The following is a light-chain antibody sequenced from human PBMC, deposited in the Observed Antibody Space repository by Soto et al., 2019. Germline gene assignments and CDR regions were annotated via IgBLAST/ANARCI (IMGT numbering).Light chain of an antibody. J-gene: IGKJ4*01. V-gene: IGKV3-11*01. CDR1: QSVTTY. CDR3: QHRSNWPPELS. CDR2: DAS. Sequence: EVVLTQSSVTLSLSPGERATLSCRASQSVTTYLAWYQQKPGQAPRLLIYDASTRSTGIPARFSGSGSGTAVTLTISSLQPEDFAVYYCQHRSNWPPELSFGGGTKVVIK.